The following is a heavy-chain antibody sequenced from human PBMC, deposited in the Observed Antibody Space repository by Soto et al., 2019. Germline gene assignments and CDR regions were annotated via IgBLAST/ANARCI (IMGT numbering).Heavy chain of an antibody. Sequence: QVQLVQSGAEVKKPGSSVKVSCKASGGTFSSYAISWVRQAPGQGLEWMGGIIPIFGTANYEQKFQGRVTMTADESTSTAYMELSSLRSEDTAVYYCARTPYSGYDWGDYYYYGMDVWGQGTTVTVSS. D-gene: IGHD5-12*01. CDR2: IIPIFGTA. CDR1: GGTFSSYA. V-gene: IGHV1-69*01. J-gene: IGHJ6*02. CDR3: ARTPYSGYDWGDYYYYGMDV.